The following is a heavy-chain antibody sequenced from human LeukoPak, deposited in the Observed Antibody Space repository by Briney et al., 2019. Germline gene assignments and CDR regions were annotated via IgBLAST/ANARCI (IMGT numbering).Heavy chain of an antibody. CDR1: GAAISSDNYY. CDR3: ARVAVLTRSFDY. J-gene: IGHJ4*02. CDR2: FSITGGT. D-gene: IGHD4-23*01. V-gene: IGHV4-61*02. Sequence: PSETLSLTCTVSGAAISSDNYYWTWIRQPAGKGLEWIGRFSITGGTYYNPSLKSQVTISLDTSRNQFSLNLNSVTAADSAQYYCARVAVLTRSFDYWGQGTRVSVSS.